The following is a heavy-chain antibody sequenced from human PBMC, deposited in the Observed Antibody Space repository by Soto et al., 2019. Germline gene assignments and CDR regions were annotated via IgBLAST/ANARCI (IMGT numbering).Heavy chain of an antibody. CDR1: GFTFRSYG. D-gene: IGHD2-8*01. CDR2: ISYDGSNK. Sequence: QVEVVESGGGVVQSGGSLRLSCVASGFTFRSYGMHWVRQAPGKGLEWVAVISYDGSNKYYADSVKGRFTISRDNSKNTLYLQMNSLKAEDTALYYCAKDLAWCTYCPNKYYYYMDVWGKGTAVTVSS. J-gene: IGHJ6*03. CDR3: AKDLAWCTYCPNKYYYYMDV. V-gene: IGHV3-30*18.